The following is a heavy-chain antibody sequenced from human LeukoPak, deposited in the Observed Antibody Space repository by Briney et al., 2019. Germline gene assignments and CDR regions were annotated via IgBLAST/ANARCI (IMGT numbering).Heavy chain of an antibody. V-gene: IGHV4-4*07. D-gene: IGHD6-6*01. J-gene: IGHJ3*02. CDR1: GGSSSSYY. CDR2: IYISGST. CDR3: ARIIAASQDVFDI. Sequence: SETLSLTCTVSGGSSSSYYWSWIRQPAGKGLEWIGRIYISGSTNYNPSLKGRLTMSVDRSNNLFSLNLNSVTAADTAVYYCARIIAASQDVFDIWGQGTMITVSS.